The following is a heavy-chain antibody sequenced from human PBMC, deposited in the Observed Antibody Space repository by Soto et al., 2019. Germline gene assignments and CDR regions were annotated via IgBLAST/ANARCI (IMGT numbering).Heavy chain of an antibody. CDR1: GGTFSSYA. V-gene: IGHV1-69*13. Sequence: GASVKVSCKASGGTFSSYAISWVRQAPGQGLEWMGGIIPIFGTANYAQKFQGRVTITADESTSTAYMELSSLRSEDTAVYYCARDLSIFGVVWGQGTLVTVSS. D-gene: IGHD3-3*01. J-gene: IGHJ4*02. CDR2: IIPIFGTA. CDR3: ARDLSIFGVV.